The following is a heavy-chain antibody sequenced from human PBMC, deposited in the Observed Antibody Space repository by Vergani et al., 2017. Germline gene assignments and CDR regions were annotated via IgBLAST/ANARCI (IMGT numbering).Heavy chain of an antibody. V-gene: IGHV4-59*01. J-gene: IGHJ4*02. CDR2: IYYSGST. D-gene: IGHD1-26*01. CDR1: GGSLSSYY. CDR3: AGALELLSVDY. Sequence: QVQLQESGPGLVKPSETLSLTCTVSGGSLSSYYWGWFRQPPGKGLGWIGYIYYSGSTNYNPALKSRVTTSVDTSKNQFSLKLSSVTAADTAVYYCAGALELLSVDYWGQGTLVTVSS.